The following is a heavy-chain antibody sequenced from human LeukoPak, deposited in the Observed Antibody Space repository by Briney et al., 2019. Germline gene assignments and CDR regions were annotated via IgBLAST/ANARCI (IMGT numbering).Heavy chain of an antibody. CDR2: IYTTGST. CDR1: GVSISSYY. V-gene: IGHV4-4*07. J-gene: IGHJ4*02. D-gene: IGHD3-22*01. Sequence: SETLSLTCAVSGVSISSYYWSWIRQPAGKGLEWIGRIYTTGSTYYNPSLKSRVTISVDTSKNQFSLKLSSVTAADTAVYYCARDLVQGYYYDSSGYFPPAVFDYWGQGTLVTASS. CDR3: ARDLVQGYYYDSSGYFPPAVFDY.